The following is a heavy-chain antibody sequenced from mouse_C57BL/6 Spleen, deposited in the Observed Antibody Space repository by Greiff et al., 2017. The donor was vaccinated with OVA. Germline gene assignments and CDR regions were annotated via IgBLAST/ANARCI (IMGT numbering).Heavy chain of an antibody. V-gene: IGHV3-6*01. J-gene: IGHJ1*03. CDR2: ISYDGSN. Sequence: EVKLVESGPGLVKPSQSLSLTCSVTGYSITSGYYWNWIRQFPGNKLEWMGYISYDGSNNYNPSLKNRISITRDTSKNQFFLKLNSVTTEDTATYYCARDPYYYGSRGYWYFDVWGTGTTVTVSS. CDR3: ARDPYYYGSRGYWYFDV. D-gene: IGHD1-1*01. CDR1: GYSITSGYY.